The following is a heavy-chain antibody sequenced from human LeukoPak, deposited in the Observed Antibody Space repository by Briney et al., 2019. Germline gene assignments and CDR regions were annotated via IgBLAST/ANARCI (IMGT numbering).Heavy chain of an antibody. CDR3: AKEPPTTVVTTPWFDP. V-gene: IGHV1-46*01. CDR1: GYTFTSYY. CDR2: INPSGGST. D-gene: IGHD4-23*01. Sequence: EASVKVSCKASGYTFTSYYMHWVRQAPGQGLEWMGIINPSGGSTSYAQKFQGRVTMTRDMSTSTVYMELSSLRSEDTAVYYCAKEPPTTVVTTPWFDPWGQGTLVTVSS. J-gene: IGHJ5*02.